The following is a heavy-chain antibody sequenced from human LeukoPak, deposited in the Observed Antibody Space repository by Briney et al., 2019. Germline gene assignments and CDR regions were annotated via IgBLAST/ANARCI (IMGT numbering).Heavy chain of an antibody. Sequence: SEILSLTCTVSSGSISSYYWSWIRQPPGKGLEWLGYIYSSGTINFNPSLKSRLTMSVDTSKNQFSLKLSSVTAADTAVYYCARHDKGFDYWGQGTLVTVSA. D-gene: IGHD3-22*01. CDR2: IYSSGTI. CDR3: ARHDKGFDY. V-gene: IGHV4-59*08. J-gene: IGHJ4*02. CDR1: SGSISSYY.